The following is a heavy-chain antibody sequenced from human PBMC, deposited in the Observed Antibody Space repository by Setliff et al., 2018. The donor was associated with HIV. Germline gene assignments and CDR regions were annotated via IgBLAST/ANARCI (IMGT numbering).Heavy chain of an antibody. D-gene: IGHD5-12*01. Sequence: SETLSLTCSVSGASVTSSSYYWGWIRQPPGKGLEWIGYIYYSGSTYYTPSLKSRVTISVDTSKNQFSLKLSSVTAADTAVYYCARHFGWLPREIDYWGQGTLVTVSS. CDR1: GASVTSSSYY. CDR2: IYYSGST. J-gene: IGHJ4*02. V-gene: IGHV4-39*01. CDR3: ARHFGWLPREIDY.